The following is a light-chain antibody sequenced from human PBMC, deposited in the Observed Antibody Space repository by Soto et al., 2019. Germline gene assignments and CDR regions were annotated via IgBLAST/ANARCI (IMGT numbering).Light chain of an antibody. CDR2: SAS. Sequence: DFQMTQSPSSLSASVGDRVSITCRASQSIGTSLNWYQQKPGKAPKLLNYSASTLQGGGPSRFSGSGSGTDFTLGISGLQPEAFVKYYCQESYTAPFTFGPGTKVDVK. CDR3: QESYTAPFT. V-gene: IGKV1-39*01. CDR1: QSIGTS. J-gene: IGKJ3*01.